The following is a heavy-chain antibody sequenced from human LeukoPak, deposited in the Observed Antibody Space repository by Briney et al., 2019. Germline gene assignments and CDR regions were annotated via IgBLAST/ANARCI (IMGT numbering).Heavy chain of an antibody. V-gene: IGHV3-21*01. Sequence: GGSLRLSCAASGFTFSSYSMNWVRQAPGKGLEWASSISSSTSYIYYTDSVKGRFTISRDNAKNSLYLQINSLRAEDTAVYYCARGSSGSYHTPIGYWGQGTLVTVSS. CDR2: ISSSTSYI. CDR3: ARGSSGSYHTPIGY. CDR1: GFTFSSYS. D-gene: IGHD3-10*01. J-gene: IGHJ4*02.